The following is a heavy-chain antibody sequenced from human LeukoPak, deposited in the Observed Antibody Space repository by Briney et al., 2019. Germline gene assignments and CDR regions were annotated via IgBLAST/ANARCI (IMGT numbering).Heavy chain of an antibody. CDR3: ARSRPVHCSIISCYGLDPFTY. CDR2: IYYSGST. J-gene: IGHJ1*01. D-gene: IGHD2-2*01. Sequence: RPSETLSLTCTVSGGSISSTNFYWGWIRQPPGKGLEWIGSIYYSGSTYYNPSLTSRVTISVDASKNQFSLKLSSVTAADTAIYYCARSRPVHCSIISCYGLDPFTYWGQGTLVTVSS. CDR1: GGSISSTNFY. V-gene: IGHV4-39*07.